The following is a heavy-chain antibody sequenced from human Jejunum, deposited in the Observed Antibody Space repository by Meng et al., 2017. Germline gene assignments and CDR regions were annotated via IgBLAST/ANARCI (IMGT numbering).Heavy chain of an antibody. V-gene: IGHV4-61*02. CDR2: VSASGST. Sequence: LRLSCNVAGGSITSSSSYWSWIRQPAGKGLEWIGRVSASGSTSYNPSLKSRLSTSLDMSKNQFSLNLTSVTAADTALYYCARALLVGSSGYYFDSWGQGTMVTVSS. CDR3: ARALLVGSSGYYFDS. J-gene: IGHJ4*02. CDR1: GGSITSSSSY. D-gene: IGHD1-26*01.